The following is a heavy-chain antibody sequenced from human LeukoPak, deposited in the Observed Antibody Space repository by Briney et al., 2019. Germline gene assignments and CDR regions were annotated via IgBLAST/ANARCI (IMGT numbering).Heavy chain of an antibody. D-gene: IGHD1-26*01. CDR3: AREYSGSYRKGYFDY. J-gene: IGHJ4*02. V-gene: IGHV3-33*08. CDR2: IWYDGSNK. Sequence: GGSLRLSCAASGFTFSSYGMHWVRQAPGKGLEWVAVIWYDGSNKYYADSVKGRFTISRDNSKNTLYLQMNSLRAEDTAVYYCAREYSGSYRKGYFDYWGQGTLVTVSS. CDR1: GFTFSSYG.